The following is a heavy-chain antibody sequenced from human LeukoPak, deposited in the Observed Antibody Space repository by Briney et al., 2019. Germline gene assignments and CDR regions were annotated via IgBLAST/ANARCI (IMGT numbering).Heavy chain of an antibody. CDR2: ISWDGGST. V-gene: IGHV3-43*01. CDR3: AKDIIAGRYCGGDCYSGVGAFDI. J-gene: IGHJ3*02. CDR1: GFTFDDYT. D-gene: IGHD2-21*02. Sequence: GGSLRLSCAASGFTFDDYTMHWVRQAPGKGLEWVSLISWDGGSTYYADSVKGRFTISRDSSKNSLYLQMNSLRTEDTALYYCAKDIIAGRYCGGDCYSGVGAFDIWGQGTMVTVSS.